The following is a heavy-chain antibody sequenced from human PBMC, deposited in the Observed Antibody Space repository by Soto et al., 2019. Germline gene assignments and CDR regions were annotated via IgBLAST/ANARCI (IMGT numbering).Heavy chain of an antibody. V-gene: IGHV3-23*01. CDR2: ISGSGGST. J-gene: IGHJ4*02. CDR1: GFTFSSYA. Sequence: PGGSMRLSCAASGFTFSSYAMSWVRQAPGKGLEWVSAISGSGGSTYNADSVKGRFTISRDNSKNTLYLQMNSLRAEDTAVYYCASHYDILTGYPQKVPYYFDYWGQGTMVTVYS. CDR3: ASHYDILTGYPQKVPYYFDY. D-gene: IGHD3-9*01.